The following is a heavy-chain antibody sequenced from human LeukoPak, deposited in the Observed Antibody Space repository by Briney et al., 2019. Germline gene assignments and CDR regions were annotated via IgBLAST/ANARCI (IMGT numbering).Heavy chain of an antibody. D-gene: IGHD3-3*02. CDR2: ISSSSSNI. CDR3: ARSGTGDEKAFFSS. V-gene: IGHV3-11*06. J-gene: IGHJ5*02. Sequence: GGSLRLSCSASGFTLSDYYKSAIRQAPGKGLEWVSFISSSSSNINYADSVKGRFTISRDNAKNSLYLQMNSLRAEDTAVYYCARSGTGDEKAFFSSSGQGTLVTVSS. CDR1: GFTLSDYY.